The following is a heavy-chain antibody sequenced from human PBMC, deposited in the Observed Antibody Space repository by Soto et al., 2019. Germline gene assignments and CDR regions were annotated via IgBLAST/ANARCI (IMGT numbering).Heavy chain of an antibody. CDR3: ATTGGYSFGDMGVDP. V-gene: IGHV4-59*02. CDR2: MYYRGTT. Sequence: SETLSLTCTVYGGSVNSYYWSWIRQPPGKGLEWIGYMYYRGTTKYNPSLQSRVTISVDTSKNQFSLKLSSVTAADTAVYYCATTGGYSFGDMGVDPWGQGTLVTVSS. CDR1: GGSVNSYY. J-gene: IGHJ5*02. D-gene: IGHD5-18*01.